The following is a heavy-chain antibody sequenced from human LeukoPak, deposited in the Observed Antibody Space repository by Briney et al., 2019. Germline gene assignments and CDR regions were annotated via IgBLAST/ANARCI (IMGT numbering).Heavy chain of an antibody. D-gene: IGHD2-2*01. CDR1: GGSISSSNW. CDR3: ARRGRIVPAAWFDP. J-gene: IGHJ5*02. CDR2: IYHSGST. V-gene: IGHV4-4*02. Sequence: PSGTLSLTCAVSGGSISSSNWWSWVRQPPGKGLEWIGEIYHSGSTNYNPSLKGRVTISVDKSKNQFSLKLSSVTAADTAVYYCARRGRIVPAAWFDPWGQGTLVTVSS.